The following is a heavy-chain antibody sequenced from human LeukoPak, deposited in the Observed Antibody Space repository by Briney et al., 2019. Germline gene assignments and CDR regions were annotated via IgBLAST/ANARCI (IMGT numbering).Heavy chain of an antibody. CDR2: IRYDGSNK. Sequence: GGSLRLSCAASGFTFSSYGMHWVRQAPGKGLEWVAFIRYDGSNKYYADSVKGRFTISRDNSKNTLYLQMNSLRAEDTAVYYCARAPIAVAGIVYVDYWGQGTLVTVSS. J-gene: IGHJ4*02. D-gene: IGHD6-19*01. CDR3: ARAPIAVAGIVYVDY. V-gene: IGHV3-30*02. CDR1: GFTFSSYG.